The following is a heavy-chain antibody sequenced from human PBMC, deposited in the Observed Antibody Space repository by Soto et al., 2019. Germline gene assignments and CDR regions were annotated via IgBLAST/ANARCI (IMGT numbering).Heavy chain of an antibody. Sequence: GGSLRLSCGASGFSFRNCWMSWVRQAPGKGLEWVANIKQDRSETYYGDSVKGRFTISRDNAKNSLYLQMNSLRAEDTAAYSCARGIDNYDSSGYIWGQGTLVTVSS. V-gene: IGHV3-7*03. J-gene: IGHJ4*02. D-gene: IGHD3-22*01. CDR2: IKQDRSET. CDR3: ARGIDNYDSSGYI. CDR1: GFSFRNCW.